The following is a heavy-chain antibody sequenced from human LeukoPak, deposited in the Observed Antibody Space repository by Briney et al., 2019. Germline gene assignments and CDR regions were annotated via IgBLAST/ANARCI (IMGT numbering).Heavy chain of an antibody. CDR3: ARGPSGAAATKTGVDY. CDR1: GGSFSGYY. Sequence: SETLSLTCAVYGGSFSGYYWSWIRQPPGKGLEWIGEINHSGSTNYNPSLKSRVTISVDTSKNQFSLKLSSVTAADTAVYYCARGPSGAAATKTGVDYWGQGTLVTVSS. CDR2: INHSGST. J-gene: IGHJ4*02. V-gene: IGHV4-34*01. D-gene: IGHD6-13*01.